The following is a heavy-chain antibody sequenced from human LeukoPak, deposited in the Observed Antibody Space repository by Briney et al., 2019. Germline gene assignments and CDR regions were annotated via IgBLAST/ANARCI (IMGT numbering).Heavy chain of an antibody. CDR2: ISAYNGNT. D-gene: IGHD4-17*01. J-gene: IGHJ4*02. Sequence: ASVKVSCKASGYTFTSYGISWVRQAPGQRLEWMGWISAYNGNTNYAQKLQGRVTMTTDTSTSTAYMELGGLRSEDTAVYYCARTEGGLNWDYAAYWGQGTLVTVSS. CDR3: ARTEGGLNWDYAAY. V-gene: IGHV1-18*04. CDR1: GYTFTSYG.